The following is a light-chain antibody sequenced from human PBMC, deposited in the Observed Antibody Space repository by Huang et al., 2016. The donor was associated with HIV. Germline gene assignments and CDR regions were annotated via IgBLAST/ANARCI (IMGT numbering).Light chain of an antibody. V-gene: IGKV3-15*01. CDR3: QQYDTPPTT. J-gene: IGKJ3*01. Sequence: EIIMTQSPATLSVSPGERATLSCRASQSVNTNSAWYQQKPGQAPRLLIFGASKRATGFPARFIGSGSGTEFTLTISSLQSEDFAVYFCQQYDTPPTTFGPGTKVDI. CDR1: QSVNTN. CDR2: GAS.